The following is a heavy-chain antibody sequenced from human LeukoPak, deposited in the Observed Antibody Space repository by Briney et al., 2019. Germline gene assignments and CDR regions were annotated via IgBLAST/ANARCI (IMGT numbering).Heavy chain of an antibody. V-gene: IGHV1-18*01. D-gene: IGHD5-18*01. CDR1: GYTFTSYG. Sequence: ASVKVSCKASGYTFTSYGISWVRQAPGQGLEWMGWISAYNGNTNYAQKLQGRVTMTTDTSTSTAYMGLRSLRSDDTAVYYCARDLDTAMVKEGGFDYWGQGTLVTVSS. CDR2: ISAYNGNT. CDR3: ARDLDTAMVKEGGFDY. J-gene: IGHJ4*02.